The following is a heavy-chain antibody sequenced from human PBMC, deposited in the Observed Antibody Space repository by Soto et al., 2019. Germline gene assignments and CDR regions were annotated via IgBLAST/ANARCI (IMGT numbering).Heavy chain of an antibody. Sequence: ASVKVSCKASGYTFTSYAMHWVRQAPGQRLEWMGWINAGNGNTKYSQKFPGRVTITRYTPASTAYMELSSLRPEETAAYYCAKSATAPAAIGYWRQGILVTISS. D-gene: IGHD2-2*02. CDR3: AKSATAPAAIGY. V-gene: IGHV1-3*01. CDR2: INAGNGNT. J-gene: IGHJ4*02. CDR1: GYTFTSYA.